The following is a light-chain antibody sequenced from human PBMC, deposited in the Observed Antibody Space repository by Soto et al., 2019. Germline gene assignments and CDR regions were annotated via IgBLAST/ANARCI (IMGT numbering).Light chain of an antibody. V-gene: IGKV3-15*01. CDR1: QSVSSN. CDR2: GAS. CDR3: QQYNNWPPLT. J-gene: IGKJ4*01. Sequence: EIVMTQSPATLSVSPGERATLSCRARQSVSSNLAWYQQKPGQAPRLLIYGASTRATGIPARFSGSGSGTEVTLTISSLQSEDVAGYYCQQYNNWPPLTFGGGTKVEIK.